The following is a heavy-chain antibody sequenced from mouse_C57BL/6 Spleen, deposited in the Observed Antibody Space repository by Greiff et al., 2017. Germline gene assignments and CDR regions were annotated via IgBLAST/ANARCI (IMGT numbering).Heavy chain of an antibody. V-gene: IGHV5-17*01. CDR3: ARPSTTVAGFYYYAMDY. Sequence: EVKLMESGGGLVKPGGSLKLSCAASGFTFSDYGMHWVRQAPEKGLEWVAYISSGSSTIYYADTVKGRFTISRDKAKNTLFLQMTSLRSEDTAMYYCARPSTTVAGFYYYAMDYWGQGTSVTVSS. CDR2: ISSGSSTI. D-gene: IGHD1-1*01. CDR1: GFTFSDYG. J-gene: IGHJ4*01.